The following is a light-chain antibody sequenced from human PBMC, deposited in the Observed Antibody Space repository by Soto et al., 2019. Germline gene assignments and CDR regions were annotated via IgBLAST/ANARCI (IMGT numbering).Light chain of an antibody. CDR1: QSVSSSY. CDR3: QQYGSRGFT. V-gene: IGKV3-20*01. J-gene: IGKJ3*01. CDR2: GAS. Sequence: EIVLTQSPGTLSLSPGERATLSCRASQSVSSSYLAWYQQKPGQAPRLLIYGASSRATGIPDRFSGSGSGTDFTLTISRLEPEDFAVYYWQQYGSRGFTVGPGTKVDIK.